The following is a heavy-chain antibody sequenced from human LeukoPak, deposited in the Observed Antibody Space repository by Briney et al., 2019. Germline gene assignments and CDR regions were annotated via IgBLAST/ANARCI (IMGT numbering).Heavy chain of an antibody. CDR1: GFDFKNYG. D-gene: IGHD2-2*01. Sequence: GGSLRLSCAASGFDFKNYGMHWVRQAPGKGLEGVAFIRYDGSPKYYADYVRGRFTISRDNSKNLLYLQMNSLETEDTAVYYCAKDDDRHWGSSCQDYWGQGTLVTVSS. V-gene: IGHV3-30*02. CDR2: IRYDGSPK. J-gene: IGHJ4*02. CDR3: AKDDDRHWGSSCQDY.